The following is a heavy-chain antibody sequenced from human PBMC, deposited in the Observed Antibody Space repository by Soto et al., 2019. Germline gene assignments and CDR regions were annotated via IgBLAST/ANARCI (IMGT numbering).Heavy chain of an antibody. D-gene: IGHD5-12*01. CDR1: GFSLSTSGVG. Sequence: QITLKESGPTLVKPTQTLTLTCTFSGFSLSTSGVGVGWIRQPPGKALEWLALIYWDDDKRYSPSLKSRRTITKDTSKNQVVLTMTTMDPVDTATYYCAHANVDIVATYGMDVWGQGTTVTVSS. V-gene: IGHV2-5*02. CDR3: AHANVDIVATYGMDV. CDR2: IYWDDDK. J-gene: IGHJ6*02.